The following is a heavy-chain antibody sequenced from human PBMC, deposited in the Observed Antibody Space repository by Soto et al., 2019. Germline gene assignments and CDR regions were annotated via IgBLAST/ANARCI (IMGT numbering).Heavy chain of an antibody. D-gene: IGHD5-18*01. Sequence: PGGSLRLSCAASGFTFSTSGFTFSSYAMNWVRQAPGKGLEWLTVISYDGSHKYYADSVKGRFTISRDNSKNTLYLQMNSLRAEDTAVYYCAREQVDTSMVNAFDYWGQGTLVTVSS. J-gene: IGHJ4*02. CDR2: ISYDGSHK. CDR3: AREQVDTSMVNAFDY. CDR1: GFTFSSYA. V-gene: IGHV3-30-3*01.